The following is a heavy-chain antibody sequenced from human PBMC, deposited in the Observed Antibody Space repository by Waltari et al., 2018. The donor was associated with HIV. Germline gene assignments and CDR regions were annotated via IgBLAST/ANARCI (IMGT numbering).Heavy chain of an antibody. Sequence: EVQLVESGGGLVQPGGSLRLSCEASGFNFRGYSMNWVRQAPGEGLEWLSYISDDTRYAYYADSVKGRFTISRDNARNSLYLQMSSLRVDDTAVYYCVRDHNWAFDYWGQGTRVTVSS. J-gene: IGHJ4*02. CDR2: ISDDTRYA. CDR1: GFNFRGYS. CDR3: VRDHNWAFDY. V-gene: IGHV3-48*01. D-gene: IGHD1-20*01.